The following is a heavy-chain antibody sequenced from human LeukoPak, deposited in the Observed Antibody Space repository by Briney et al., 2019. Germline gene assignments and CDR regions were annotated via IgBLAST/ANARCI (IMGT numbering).Heavy chain of an antibody. Sequence: SVKVSCKASGGTFSSYAISWVRQAPGQGLEWMGGIIPIFGTANYAQKFQGRVTITADKSTSTAYMELSSLRSEDTAVYYCASSTLWDIVVVVAAGGWFDPWGQGTLVTVSS. D-gene: IGHD2-15*01. V-gene: IGHV1-69*06. CDR2: IIPIFGTA. J-gene: IGHJ5*02. CDR3: ASSTLWDIVVVVAAGGWFDP. CDR1: GGTFSSYA.